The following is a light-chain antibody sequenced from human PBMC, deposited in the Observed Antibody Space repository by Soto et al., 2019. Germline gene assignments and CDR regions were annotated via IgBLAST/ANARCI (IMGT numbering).Light chain of an antibody. CDR3: STYINSITFVI. CDR1: GSDIGAYKF. CDR2: EVS. J-gene: IGLJ2*01. Sequence: QSALAQPPSASGSPGQSVTISCTGSGSDIGAYKFVSWYQQHPGKAPKLMIYEVSNRPSGVSTRFSGSKSGNTASLTISGLQAEDEGDYYCSTYINSITFVIFGGGTKVTVL. V-gene: IGLV2-14*01.